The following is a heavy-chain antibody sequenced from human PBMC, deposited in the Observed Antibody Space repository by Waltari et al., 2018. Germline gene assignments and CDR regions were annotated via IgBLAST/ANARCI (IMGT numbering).Heavy chain of an antibody. Sequence: EVQLVQPGAEVKKPGATVKISCQVSGYTLPAHYMHWVQQAPGKGLEWMGLVDPEDGETIYAEKFQGRVTITADTSTDTAYMELSSLRSEDTAVYYCATDPFAASSHYMDVWGKGTTVTVSS. CDR3: ATDPFAASSHYMDV. J-gene: IGHJ6*03. D-gene: IGHD2-15*01. CDR2: VDPEDGET. V-gene: IGHV1-69-2*01. CDR1: GYTLPAHY.